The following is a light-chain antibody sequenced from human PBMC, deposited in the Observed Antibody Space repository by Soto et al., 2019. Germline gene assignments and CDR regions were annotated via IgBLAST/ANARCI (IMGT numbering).Light chain of an antibody. CDR1: SSDVGAYNA. CDR3: FSYAGNYIYV. V-gene: IGLV2-11*01. CDR2: DVT. Sequence: QSARTQPRSVSGSPGQSVTISCTGTSSDVGAYNAVSWYQQNPGKAPKFMIYDVTKRPSGVPDRFSGSKSGNTASLTISGLQAEDEADYYCFSYAGNYIYVFGTGTKVTVL. J-gene: IGLJ1*01.